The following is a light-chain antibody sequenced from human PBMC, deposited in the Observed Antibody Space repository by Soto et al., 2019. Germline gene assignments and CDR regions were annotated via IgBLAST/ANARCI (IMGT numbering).Light chain of an antibody. V-gene: IGLV2-14*01. CDR2: EVS. CDR1: SSDVGGYNY. CDR3: SSYTSSSTV. J-gene: IGLJ1*01. Sequence: QSALTQPASMSGSPGQSITISCTGTSSDVGGYNYVSWYQQHPGKAPKLMIYEVSNRPSGVSNRFSGSKSGNTASLTISGLQAEDEADYYCSSYTSSSTVFGTGTKLTVL.